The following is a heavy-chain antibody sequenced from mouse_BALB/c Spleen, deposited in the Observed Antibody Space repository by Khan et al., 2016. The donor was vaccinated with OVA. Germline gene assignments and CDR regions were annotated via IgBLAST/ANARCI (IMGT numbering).Heavy chain of an antibody. V-gene: IGHV14-3*02. Sequence: VQLKESGAELVKPGASVKLSCSASGFNIKDTYIHWVKQRPEQGLEWIGRIDPPNDDSKYGPKFQDKATFTADTSSNTVYLQLSSLTSEDTSVYYCATLYCNPFAYWGQGTLVSVSA. J-gene: IGHJ3*01. D-gene: IGHD2-1*01. CDR3: ATLYCNPFAY. CDR2: IDPPNDDS. CDR1: GFNIKDTY.